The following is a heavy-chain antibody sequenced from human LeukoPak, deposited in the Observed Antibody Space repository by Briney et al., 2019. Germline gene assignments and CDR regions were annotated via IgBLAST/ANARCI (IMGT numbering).Heavy chain of an antibody. D-gene: IGHD3-3*01. V-gene: IGHV1-8*01. Sequence: ASVKVSCKASGYTFTSYDINWVRQATGQGIEWMGWMNPNSGNTGYAQKFQGRVTMTRNTSISTAYMELSSLRSEDTAVYYCARNLITIFGVVIQAFAYWGQGTLVTVSS. CDR2: MNPNSGNT. CDR1: GYTFTSYD. J-gene: IGHJ4*02. CDR3: ARNLITIFGVVIQAFAY.